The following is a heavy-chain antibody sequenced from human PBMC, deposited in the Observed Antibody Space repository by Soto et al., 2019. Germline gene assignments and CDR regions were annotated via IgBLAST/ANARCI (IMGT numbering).Heavy chain of an antibody. Sequence: QVQLVQSGAEEKKPGASVKVSCKASGYTFTSYAMHWVRQAPGQRLEWMGWINAGNGNTKYSQKFQGRVTITRDTSASTAYMELSSPRSEDTAVYYCARAPGGSSSFVDYWGQGTLVTVSS. CDR3: ARAPGGSSSFVDY. J-gene: IGHJ4*02. CDR2: INAGNGNT. V-gene: IGHV1-3*05. CDR1: GYTFTSYA. D-gene: IGHD6-6*01.